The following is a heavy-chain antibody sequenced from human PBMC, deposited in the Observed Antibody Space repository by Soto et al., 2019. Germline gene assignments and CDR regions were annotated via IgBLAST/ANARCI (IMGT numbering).Heavy chain of an antibody. J-gene: IGHJ4*02. CDR2: ISGTTNYI. CDR1: GFTFSRHS. Sequence: EVQLVESGGGLVRPGGSLRLSCAASGFTFSRHSMNWVRQAPGKGLEWVSSISGTTNYIYYADSMKGRFTVSRDNAKNSVYLDMNSLSAEDTAVYYCARESEDLTSNFDYWGQGTLVTVSS. V-gene: IGHV3-21*01. CDR3: ARESEDLTSNFDY.